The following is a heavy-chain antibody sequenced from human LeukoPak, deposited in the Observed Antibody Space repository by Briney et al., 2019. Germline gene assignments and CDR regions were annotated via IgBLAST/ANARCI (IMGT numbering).Heavy chain of an antibody. CDR2: IYTSGST. CDR3: ARDRYYYDSSGYYDHWYFDL. V-gene: IGHV4-61*02. Sequence: SETLSLTCTVSGCSISSGSYYWSWIRQPAGKGLEWIGRIYTSGSTNYNPSLKSRVTISVDTSKNQFSLKLSSVTAADTAVYYCARDRYYYDSSGYYDHWYFDLWGRGTLVTVSS. J-gene: IGHJ2*01. CDR1: GCSISSGSYY. D-gene: IGHD3-22*01.